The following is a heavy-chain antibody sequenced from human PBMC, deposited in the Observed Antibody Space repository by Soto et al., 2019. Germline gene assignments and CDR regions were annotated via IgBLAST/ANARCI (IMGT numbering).Heavy chain of an antibody. D-gene: IGHD4-17*01. CDR1: GGSISRSIYY. V-gene: IGHV4-39*01. J-gene: IGHJ4*02. Sequence: SETLSLTCTVSGGSISRSIYYWGWIRQTPGKGLEWIGSTYYNGTTYYNPSLKSRVTISVDTSKNQFSLKLNSVTAADTAVFYCARDGDYFNYWGQGTLVTVSS. CDR2: TYYNGTT. CDR3: ARDGDYFNY.